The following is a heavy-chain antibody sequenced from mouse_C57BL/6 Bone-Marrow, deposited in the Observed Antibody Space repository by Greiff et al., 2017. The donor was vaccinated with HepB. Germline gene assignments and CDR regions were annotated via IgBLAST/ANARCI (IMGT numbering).Heavy chain of an antibody. CDR3: ELGRGHFDY. J-gene: IGHJ2*01. Sequence: VKLMESGAELARPGASVKLSCKASGYTFTSYGISWVKQRTGQGLEWIGEIYPRSGNTYYNEKFKGKATLTADKSSSTAYMELRSLTSEDSAVYFCELGRGHFDYWGQGTTLTVSS. V-gene: IGHV1-81*01. CDR1: GYTFTSYG. CDR2: IYPRSGNT. D-gene: IGHD4-1*01.